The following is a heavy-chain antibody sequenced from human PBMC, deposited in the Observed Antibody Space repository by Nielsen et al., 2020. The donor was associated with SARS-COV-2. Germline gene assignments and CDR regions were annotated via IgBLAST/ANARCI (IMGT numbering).Heavy chain of an antibody. J-gene: IGHJ4*02. CDR2: ITSSSTYT. V-gene: IGHV3-11*03. Sequence: GGSLRLSCVGSGFTFSDYYMSWVRQAPGKGLEWVSYITSSSTYTNYADSVKGRFTISRDNSKNFLYLEMNSLRFEDTAFYYCASLVEMSAIRDGDFWGQGTLVTVSS. CDR1: GFTFSDYY. CDR3: ASLVEMSAIRDGDF. D-gene: IGHD5-24*01.